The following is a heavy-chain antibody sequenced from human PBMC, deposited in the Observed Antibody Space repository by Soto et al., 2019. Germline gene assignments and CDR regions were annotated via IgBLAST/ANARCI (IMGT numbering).Heavy chain of an antibody. V-gene: IGHV4-31*03. CDR1: GGSISSGGYY. CDR3: ARDQGDTTMPMGAFDI. Sequence: SETLSLTCTVSGGSISSGGYYWSWIRQHPGKGLEWIGYIYYSGSTYYNPSLKSRVTISVDTSKNQFSLRVTSVTAADTAVYYCARDQGDTTMPMGAFDIWGQGTMVTVSS. J-gene: IGHJ3*02. D-gene: IGHD5-18*01. CDR2: IYYSGST.